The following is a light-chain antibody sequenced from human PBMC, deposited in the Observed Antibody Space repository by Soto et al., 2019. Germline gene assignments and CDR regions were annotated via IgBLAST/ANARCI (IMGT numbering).Light chain of an antibody. Sequence: IQMTQSPSSLSVSVGDRVIITCRASHSISSWLDLYQQKQGKAPNLLIYQESTLKSGVPSRFSASESGTEFTLPIISLQPDDFPNSNFQHYNSDSEAFGQGTRLRL. V-gene: IGKV1-5*03. CDR1: HSISSW. CDR3: QHYNSDSEA. CDR2: QES. J-gene: IGKJ5*01.